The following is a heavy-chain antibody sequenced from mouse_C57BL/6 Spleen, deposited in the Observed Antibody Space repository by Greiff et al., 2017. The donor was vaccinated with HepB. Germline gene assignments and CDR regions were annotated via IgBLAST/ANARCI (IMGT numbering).Heavy chain of an antibody. Sequence: VQLQQSGAELARPGASVKLSCKASGYTFTSYGISWVKQRTGQGLEWIGEIYPRSGNTYYNEKFKGKATLTADKYSSTAYMELRSLTSEDSAVYFCARSLNYLYYFDYWGQGTTLTVSS. CDR3: ARSLNYLYYFDY. V-gene: IGHV1-81*01. J-gene: IGHJ2*01. CDR1: GYTFTSYG. D-gene: IGHD2-1*01. CDR2: IYPRSGNT.